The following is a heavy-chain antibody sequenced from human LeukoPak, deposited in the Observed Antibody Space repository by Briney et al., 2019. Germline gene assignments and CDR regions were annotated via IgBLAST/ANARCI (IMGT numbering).Heavy chain of an antibody. D-gene: IGHD6-6*01. J-gene: IGHJ4*02. CDR2: IYYSGST. CDR1: GGAISSYY. V-gene: IGHV4-59*01. CDR3: ARTSKGIAARADY. Sequence: SETLSLTCIVSGGAISSYYWSWIRQPPGKGLEWIGNIYYSGSTNYNPSLTSRVTISVDTSKNQLSLKLSSVTAADTAVYYCARTSKGIAARADYWGQGTLVTVSS.